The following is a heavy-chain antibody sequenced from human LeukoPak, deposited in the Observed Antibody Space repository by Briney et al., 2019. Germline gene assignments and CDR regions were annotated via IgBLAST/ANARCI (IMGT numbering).Heavy chain of an antibody. CDR3: AKDEHGGTFDY. CDR1: GFTFDDYA. Sequence: EGSLRLSCAASGFTFDDYAMHWVRHAPGKGLEWVSLISGDGGSTYYADSVKGRFTISRDNSKNSLYLQMNNLRTEDTALYYCAKDEHGGTFDYWGQGTLVTVSS. J-gene: IGHJ4*02. CDR2: ISGDGGST. V-gene: IGHV3-43*02. D-gene: IGHD4-23*01.